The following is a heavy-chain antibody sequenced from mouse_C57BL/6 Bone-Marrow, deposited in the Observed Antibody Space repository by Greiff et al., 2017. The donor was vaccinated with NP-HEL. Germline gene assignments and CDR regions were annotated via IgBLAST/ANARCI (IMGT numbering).Heavy chain of an antibody. V-gene: IGHV3-6*01. CDR1: GYSITSGYY. J-gene: IGHJ2*01. Sequence: LQESGPGLVKPSQSLSLTCSVTGYSITSGYYWNWIRQFPGNKLEWMGYISYDGSNNYNPSLKNRISITRDTSKNQFFLKLNSVTTEDTATYYCARTAQAPFDYWGQGTTLTVSS. CDR3: ARTAQAPFDY. D-gene: IGHD3-2*02. CDR2: ISYDGSN.